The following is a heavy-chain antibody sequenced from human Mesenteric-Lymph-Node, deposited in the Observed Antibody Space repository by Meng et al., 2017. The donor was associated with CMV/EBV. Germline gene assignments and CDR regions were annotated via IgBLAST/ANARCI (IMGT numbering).Heavy chain of an antibody. D-gene: IGHD6-13*01. CDR3: ARLSYTSSWQFDF. J-gene: IGHJ4*02. CDR1: GGSISSIYL. CDR2: VYHSGGT. Sequence: AVSGGSISSIYLWSWVRQPTGKGLEWIGEVYHSGGTAYNPSLRSRVTISVDKSKNHFSLKLSSVTSADTAVYYCARLSYTSSWQFDFWGQGTLVTVSS. V-gene: IGHV4-4*02.